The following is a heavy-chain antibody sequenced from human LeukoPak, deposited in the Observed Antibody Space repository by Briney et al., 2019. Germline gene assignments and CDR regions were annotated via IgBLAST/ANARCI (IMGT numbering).Heavy chain of an antibody. J-gene: IGHJ4*02. CDR2: ISGSSGST. V-gene: IGHV3-23*01. CDR1: GFTFSSYA. D-gene: IGHD1-7*01. CDR3: ANLKLELLVH. Sequence: GGSLRLSCAASGFTFSSYAMSWVRQAPGKGLEWVSAISGSSGSTYYADSVKGRFTISIDNSKNTLYLQMNSLRAEDTAVYYCANLKLELLVHWGQGTLVTVSS.